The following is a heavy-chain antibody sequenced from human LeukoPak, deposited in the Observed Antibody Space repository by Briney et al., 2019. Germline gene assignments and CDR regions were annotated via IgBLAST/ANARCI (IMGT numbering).Heavy chain of an antibody. CDR2: INHSGST. Sequence: SETLPLTFAVYGGSSSGYYWSWIRQPPGKGLEWIGEINHSGSTNYNPSLKSRVTISVDTSKNQFSLKLSSVTAADTAVYYCARSIAAADPFDYWGQGTLVTVSS. CDR1: GGSSSGYY. D-gene: IGHD6-13*01. CDR3: ARSIAAADPFDY. J-gene: IGHJ4*02. V-gene: IGHV4-34*01.